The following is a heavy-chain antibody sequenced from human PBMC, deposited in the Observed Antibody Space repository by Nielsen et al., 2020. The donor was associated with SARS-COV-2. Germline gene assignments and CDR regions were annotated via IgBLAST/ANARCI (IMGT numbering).Heavy chain of an antibody. J-gene: IGHJ4*02. D-gene: IGHD2-21*01. V-gene: IGHV1-46*01. CDR1: GYTFTSYY. CDR2: INPSGGRA. CDR3: ARGLDCAGYDGYKCRGLLFDF. Sequence: ASVKVSCKASGYTFTSYYMHWVRQAPGQGLEWMGIINPSGGRATYTQKFRGRVTMTSDASTSTVYMELSSLRSDDTALYYCARGLDCAGYDGYKCRGLLFDFWGQGTLVTVSS.